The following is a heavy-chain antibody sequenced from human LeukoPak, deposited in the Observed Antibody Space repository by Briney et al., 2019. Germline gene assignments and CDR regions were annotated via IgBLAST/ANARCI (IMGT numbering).Heavy chain of an antibody. V-gene: IGHV3-30*03. Sequence: PGGSLRLSCAASGLTFSSYNMHWVRKAPGKGLEWMAVISYNGINEYYADSVKGRFTISRDNSKSTLLLQMNSLRAEDTAVYYCARAPKFRLVGVPKGPFDPWGQGTLVTVSS. CDR2: ISYNGINE. J-gene: IGHJ5*02. D-gene: IGHD1-26*01. CDR3: ARAPKFRLVGVPKGPFDP. CDR1: GLTFSSYN.